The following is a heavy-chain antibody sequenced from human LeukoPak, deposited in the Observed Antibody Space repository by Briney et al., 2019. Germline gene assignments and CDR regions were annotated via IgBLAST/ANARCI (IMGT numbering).Heavy chain of an antibody. Sequence: GGSLGLSCAASGFTFSSNAMSWVRQAPGKGLEWVSAISGGGGSTYDADSVKGRFTISRDNFKNTLFLQMNSLRADDTALYYCAKGSSGYFLDLWGQGTLVTVSS. CDR2: ISGGGGST. D-gene: IGHD3-22*01. CDR3: AKGSSGYFLDL. V-gene: IGHV3-23*01. CDR1: GFTFSSNA. J-gene: IGHJ5*02.